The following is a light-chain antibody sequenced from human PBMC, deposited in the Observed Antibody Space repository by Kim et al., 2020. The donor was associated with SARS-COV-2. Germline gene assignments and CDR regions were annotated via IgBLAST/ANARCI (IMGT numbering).Light chain of an antibody. CDR3: NSRDSSGDHLV. Sequence: SSELTQDPAVSVALGQTVRLTCQGDSLRNYYATWYQQRPGQAPVLVIYGKYNRPSGIPDLFSGSASGNTASLTITGAQAEDEADYYCNSRDSSGDHLVFGGGTKVTVL. CDR1: SLRNYY. J-gene: IGLJ3*02. V-gene: IGLV3-19*01. CDR2: GKY.